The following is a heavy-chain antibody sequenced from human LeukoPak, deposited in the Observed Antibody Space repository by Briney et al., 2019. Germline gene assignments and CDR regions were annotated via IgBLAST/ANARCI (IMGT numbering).Heavy chain of an antibody. CDR2: INTNTGNP. V-gene: IGHV7-4-1*02. D-gene: IGHD6-19*01. Sequence: GESLKISCKGSGYSFTSYWIGWVRQAPGQGPEWMGWINTNTGNPVYAQGFTGRFVFSLDTSVSTAYMQISSLKAEDTAVYYCARGSWLVPSYYMDVWGKGTTVTVSS. CDR3: ARGSWLVPSYYMDV. J-gene: IGHJ6*03. CDR1: GYSFTSYW.